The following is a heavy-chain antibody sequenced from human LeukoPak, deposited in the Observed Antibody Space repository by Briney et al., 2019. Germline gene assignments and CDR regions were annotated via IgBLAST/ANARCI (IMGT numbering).Heavy chain of an antibody. D-gene: IGHD3-22*01. J-gene: IGHJ4*02. Sequence: SETLSLTCAVYGGSFSGYYWSWIRQPPGKGLEWIGEINHSGSTNYNPSLKSRVTISVDTSKNRFSLKLSSVTAADTAVYYCARVYYYDSSGYYPYFDYWGQGTLVTVSS. CDR1: GGSFSGYY. CDR3: ARVYYYDSSGYYPYFDY. CDR2: INHSGST. V-gene: IGHV4-34*01.